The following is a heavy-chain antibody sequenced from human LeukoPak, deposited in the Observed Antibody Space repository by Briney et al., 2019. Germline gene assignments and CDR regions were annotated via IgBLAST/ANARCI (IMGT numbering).Heavy chain of an antibody. V-gene: IGHV1-69*04. CDR1: GGTFSSYA. D-gene: IGHD4-23*01. J-gene: IGHJ4*02. Sequence: ASVKVSCKASGGTFSSYAISWVRQAPGQGLEWMGRIIPIFGIANYAQKFQGRATITADKSTSTAYMELSSLRSEDTAVYYCAFEAYGGPTPGNYWGQETLVTVSS. CDR3: AFEAYGGPTPGNY. CDR2: IIPIFGIA.